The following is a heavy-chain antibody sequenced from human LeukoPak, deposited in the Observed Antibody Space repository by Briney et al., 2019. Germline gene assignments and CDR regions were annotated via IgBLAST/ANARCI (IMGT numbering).Heavy chain of an antibody. CDR3: AKGHGWEASYYYYYMDV. D-gene: IGHD1-26*01. CDR2: ISSSNNTI. V-gene: IGHV3-48*01. J-gene: IGHJ6*03. Sequence: PGGSLRLSCAASGFTFSHYWMSWVRQAPGKGLEWVSYISSSNNTIYYADSVKGRFTISRDNAKNSLYLKMNSLRAEDTAVYYCAKGHGWEASYYYYYMDVWGKGTTVTISS. CDR1: GFTFSHYW.